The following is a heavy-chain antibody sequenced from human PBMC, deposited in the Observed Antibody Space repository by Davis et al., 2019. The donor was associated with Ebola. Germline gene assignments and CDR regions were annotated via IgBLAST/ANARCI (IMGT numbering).Heavy chain of an antibody. D-gene: IGHD1/OR15-1a*01. Sequence: MPSETLSLTCTVSGGSISSYYWSWIRQSPGKGLEWIGYIYHSGSTNYNPSLKSRVTISIDTSKNQFSLKLTSVTAADTAVYYCVTENWYRFESWGQGTLVTVSS. CDR2: IYHSGST. CDR3: VTENWYRFES. CDR1: GGSISSYY. J-gene: IGHJ4*02. V-gene: IGHV4-59*01.